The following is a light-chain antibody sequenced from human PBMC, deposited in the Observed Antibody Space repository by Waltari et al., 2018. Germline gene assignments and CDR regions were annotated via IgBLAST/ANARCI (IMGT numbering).Light chain of an antibody. V-gene: IGKV3-20*01. CDR3: ENYHGVVVT. Sequence: EIAFTHPAVPLSVSPQGNLTVSFMARQTITRSWLTLYHQKPGQAPRLLIYGASTRAPGIPDRFSRRGSGEDVNLTISCPEPGASAVYDCENYHGVVVTFGGGPKVEMK. J-gene: IGKJ4*01. CDR1: QTITRSW. CDR2: GAS.